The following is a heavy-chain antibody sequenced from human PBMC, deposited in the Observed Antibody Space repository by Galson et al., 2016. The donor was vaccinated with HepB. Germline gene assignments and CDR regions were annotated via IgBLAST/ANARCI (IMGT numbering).Heavy chain of an antibody. CDR2: ISGGGGTT. J-gene: IGHJ4*02. Sequence: SLRLSCAASGFTFSDYYMTWIRQTPGKGLEWVSDISGGGGTTYYADSIRGRFTISRDNAKSSLYLQMNRLRVDDTAVYYCARAPSTVVTPLWDFWGQGTLVAVSS. D-gene: IGHD4-23*01. CDR3: ARAPSTVVTPLWDF. CDR1: GFTFSDYY. V-gene: IGHV3-11*01.